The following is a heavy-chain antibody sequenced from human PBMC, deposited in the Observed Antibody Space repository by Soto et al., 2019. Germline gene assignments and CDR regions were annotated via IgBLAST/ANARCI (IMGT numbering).Heavy chain of an antibody. V-gene: IGHV3-7*01. CDR2: INQDGSEK. J-gene: IGHJ4*02. CDR3: ARDPARHLDY. CDR1: GFTFRIFW. Sequence: GGSLRLSCVGSGFTFRIFWMTWVRQAPGKGLEWVANINQDGSEKYYVDSVKGRFTVARDNAKKSLFLQMNSLRAEDTAVYYCARDPARHLDYWGQGTLVTVSS.